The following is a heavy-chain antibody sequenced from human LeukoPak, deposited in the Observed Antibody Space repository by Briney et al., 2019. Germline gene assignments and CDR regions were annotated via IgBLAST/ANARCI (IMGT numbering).Heavy chain of an antibody. CDR1: GGSISSGSYY. CDR2: IYTSGST. CDR3: ARDQTVGLAADFDY. J-gene: IGHJ4*02. Sequence: PSQTLSLTCTVSGGSISSGSYYWSWIRQPAGKGLEWIGRIYTSGSTNYNPSLKSRVTISVDTSKNQFSLKLSSVTAADTAVYYCARDQTVGLAADFDYWGQGTLVTVSS. D-gene: IGHD2-15*01. V-gene: IGHV4-61*02.